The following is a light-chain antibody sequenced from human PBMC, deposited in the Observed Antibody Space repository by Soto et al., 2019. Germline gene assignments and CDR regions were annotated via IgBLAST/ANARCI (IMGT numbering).Light chain of an antibody. CDR3: QQFYRYPWT. Sequence: DIQITQSPSTLSASVGDRVTITCRASQSVDTCLAWYQQKPGKAPHLLIYKASSLETGVPSRFSGSGSVTEFTITISSLQPDDFATYYCQQFYRYPWTFGQGTKVEIK. CDR2: KAS. CDR1: QSVDTC. V-gene: IGKV1-5*03. J-gene: IGKJ1*01.